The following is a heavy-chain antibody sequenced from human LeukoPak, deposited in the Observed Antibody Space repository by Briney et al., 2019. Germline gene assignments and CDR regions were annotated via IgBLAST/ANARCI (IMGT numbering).Heavy chain of an antibody. V-gene: IGHV4-34*01. J-gene: IGHJ6*03. Sequence: SETLSLTCAVYGGSFSGYYWSWIRQPPGKGLEWIGEINHSGSTNYNPSLKSRVTISVDTSKNQFSLKLGSVTAADTAVYYCARGLLSYYYYYMDVWGKGTTVTVSS. CDR2: INHSGST. CDR1: GGSFSGYY. D-gene: IGHD1-26*01. CDR3: ARGLLSYYYYYMDV.